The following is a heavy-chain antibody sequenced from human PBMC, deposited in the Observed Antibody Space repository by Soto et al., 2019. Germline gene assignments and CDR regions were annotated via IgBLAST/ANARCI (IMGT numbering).Heavy chain of an antibody. V-gene: IGHV5-10-1*01. CDR3: ARRLSGPKDAYNAYSSYGLDV. Sequence: GESLKISCKGSGYSFTDYWISWVRQMPGKGLEWMGRIDPSDSYADYSPSFEGHVTISADKSTSTAYLQWSSLRASDSAIYYCARRLSGPKDAYNAYSSYGLDVWGQGTTVTVSS. CDR2: IDPSDSYA. D-gene: IGHD1-1*01. CDR1: GYSFTDYW. J-gene: IGHJ6*02.